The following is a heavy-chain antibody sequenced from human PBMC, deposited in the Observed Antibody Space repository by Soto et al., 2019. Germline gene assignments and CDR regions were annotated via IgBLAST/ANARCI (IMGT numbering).Heavy chain of an antibody. Sequence: QVQLVQSGAEVKRPGSSVKVSCKASGDTFSFYSINWVRQAPGLGLEWMGRVNPILSLSNYAQRFQGRVTMTADKSTSTAYMVISSLRSEDTGIYYCATSYGSGYRAVDYWGQGAQVSVS. CDR2: VNPILSLS. D-gene: IGHD3-10*01. CDR3: ATSYGSGYRAVDY. V-gene: IGHV1-69*02. J-gene: IGHJ4*02. CDR1: GDTFSFYS.